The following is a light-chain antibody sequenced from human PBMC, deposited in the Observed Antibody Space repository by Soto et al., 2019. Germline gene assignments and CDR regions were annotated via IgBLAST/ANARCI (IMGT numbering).Light chain of an antibody. J-gene: IGKJ1*01. V-gene: IGKV3-20*01. CDR3: QQFGTPPWT. CDR1: QDVLNNY. Sequence: DIVLTQSPGTLSLSPGERATLSCRASQDVLNNYLAWFQQEPGQAPRLLISAISTRASGIPDRFSGSGSGTHFNLTISRLEPEDFAVYYCQQFGTPPWTFGQGTKVDIK. CDR2: AIS.